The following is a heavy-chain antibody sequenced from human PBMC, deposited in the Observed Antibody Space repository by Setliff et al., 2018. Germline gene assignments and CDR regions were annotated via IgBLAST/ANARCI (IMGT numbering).Heavy chain of an antibody. V-gene: IGHV1-18*01. D-gene: IGHD2-15*01. J-gene: IGHJ4*02. Sequence: GASVKVSCKASGYIFTSYGFSWVRQAPGQGLEWMGWISTYNGKTNYAQKFQGRVTITRDTSASTVYMELSSLRYEDTAVYYCASAEVVVAPWGQGTLVTVSS. CDR1: GYIFTSYG. CDR3: ASAEVVVAP. CDR2: ISTYNGKT.